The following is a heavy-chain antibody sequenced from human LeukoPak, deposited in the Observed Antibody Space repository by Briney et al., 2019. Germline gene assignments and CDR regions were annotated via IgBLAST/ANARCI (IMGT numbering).Heavy chain of an antibody. V-gene: IGHV2-5*02. D-gene: IGHD5-18*01. CDR1: GFSLSTSGVG. CDR3: AHRGYSPNGNWFDP. CDR2: IYWDDDK. J-gene: IGHJ5*02. Sequence: SGPTRVKPTQTLTLTCTFSGFSLSTSGVGVGWIRQPPGKALEWLALIYWDDDKRYSPSLKSRLTITKDTSKNQVVLTMTNMDPVDTATYYCAHRGYSPNGNWFDPWGQGTLVTVSS.